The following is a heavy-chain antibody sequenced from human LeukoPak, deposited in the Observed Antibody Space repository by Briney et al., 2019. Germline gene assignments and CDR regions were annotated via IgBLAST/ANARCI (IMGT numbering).Heavy chain of an antibody. Sequence: GTSLRLSCAASGFTFSSYGMHWVRQAPGKGLEWVAFISYDGSKKYFADSVKGRFTISRDNSKNTLYLQMNSLRAEDTAVYYCAKRAEDDFYFDYWGQGTLVTVSS. D-gene: IGHD2-21*02. CDR1: GFTFSSYG. J-gene: IGHJ4*02. V-gene: IGHV3-30*18. CDR2: ISYDGSKK. CDR3: AKRAEDDFYFDY.